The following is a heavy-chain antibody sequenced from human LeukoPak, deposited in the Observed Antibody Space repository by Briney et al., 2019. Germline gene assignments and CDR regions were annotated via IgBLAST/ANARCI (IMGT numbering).Heavy chain of an antibody. J-gene: IGHJ4*02. V-gene: IGHV3-23*01. Sequence: PGGSLRLSCAASGFTFSAFAMSWVRQAPGKGLEWVSAVSGSGRSTFFADSLKGRFTISRDNSKNTLYLQMNSLRAEDTAVYYCAKAHYSSGWYFDYWGQGTLVTVSS. CDR2: VSGSGRST. CDR3: AKAHYSSGWYFDY. CDR1: GFTFSAFA. D-gene: IGHD6-19*01.